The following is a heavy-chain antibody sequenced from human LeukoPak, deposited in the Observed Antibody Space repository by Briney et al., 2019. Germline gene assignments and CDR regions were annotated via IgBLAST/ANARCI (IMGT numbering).Heavy chain of an antibody. Sequence: GGSLRLSCAASGFTLSSYGMNWVRQAPGKGLEWVAVISIGGSKYADSVKGRFTISRDNSKNTLYLEMKSLRVEDTAVYYCAKNRFQPLMMDGFDIWGQGTMVTVSS. J-gene: IGHJ3*02. V-gene: IGHV3-30*18. CDR3: AKNRFQPLMMDGFDI. CDR2: ISIGGS. D-gene: IGHD1-14*01. CDR1: GFTLSSYG.